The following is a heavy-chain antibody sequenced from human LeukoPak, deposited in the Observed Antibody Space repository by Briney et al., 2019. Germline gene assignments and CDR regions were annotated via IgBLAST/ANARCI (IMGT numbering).Heavy chain of an antibody. D-gene: IGHD6-6*01. CDR3: ARTSRPRYYYYMDV. CDR2: INHSGST. V-gene: IGHV4-34*01. J-gene: IGHJ6*03. CDR1: GGSFSGYY. Sequence: SETLSLTCAVYGGSFSGYYWSWIRQPPGKGLEWIGEINHSGSTNYNPSLKSRVTISVDTSKNQFSLKLSSVTAADTAVYYCARTSRPRYYYYMDVWGKGTTVTVSS.